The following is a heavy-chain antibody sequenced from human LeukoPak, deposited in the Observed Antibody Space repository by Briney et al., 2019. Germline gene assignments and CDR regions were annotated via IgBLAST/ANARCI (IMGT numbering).Heavy chain of an antibody. CDR1: GYTFTGYY. Sequence: ASVKVSCKASGYTFTGYYMHWVRQAPGQGLEWMGWINPNSGGTNYAQEFQGRVTMTRDTSISTAYMELSRLRSDDTAVYYCAREGIVVVVAAFDYWGQGTLVTVSS. J-gene: IGHJ4*02. V-gene: IGHV1-2*02. CDR2: INPNSGGT. CDR3: AREGIVVVVAAFDY. D-gene: IGHD2-15*01.